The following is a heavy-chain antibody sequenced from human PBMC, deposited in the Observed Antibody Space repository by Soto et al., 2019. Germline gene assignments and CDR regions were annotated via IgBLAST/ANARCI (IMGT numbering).Heavy chain of an antibody. Sequence: SETLSLTCTVSGGSISSGGYYWSWIRQHPGKGLEWIGYIYYSGSTYYNPSLKSRVTISVDTSKNQFSLKLSSVTAADTAVYYCAREVTGTQPGDWFDPWGQGTLVTVSS. J-gene: IGHJ5*02. CDR1: GGSISSGGYY. D-gene: IGHD1-20*01. CDR2: IYYSGST. V-gene: IGHV4-31*03. CDR3: AREVTGTQPGDWFDP.